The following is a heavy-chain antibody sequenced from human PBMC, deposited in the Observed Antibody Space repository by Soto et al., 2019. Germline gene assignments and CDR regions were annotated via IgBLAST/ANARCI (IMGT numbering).Heavy chain of an antibody. CDR3: ARDLDRLLWFGELFPFDY. V-gene: IGHV1-18*01. Sequence: ASVKVSCKASGYTFTSYGISWVRQAPGQGLEWMGWISAYNGNTNYAQKLQGRVTMTTDTSTSTAYMELRSLRSDDTAVYYCARDLDRLLWFGELFPFDYWGKGTLVTVSS. J-gene: IGHJ4*02. D-gene: IGHD3-10*01. CDR2: ISAYNGNT. CDR1: GYTFTSYG.